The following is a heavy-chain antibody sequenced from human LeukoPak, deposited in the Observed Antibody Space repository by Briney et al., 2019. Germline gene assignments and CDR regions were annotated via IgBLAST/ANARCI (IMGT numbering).Heavy chain of an antibody. CDR3: ASGGQWLVEGPFDY. Sequence: PGGSLRLFCAASGFTFSSYGMHWVRQAPGKGREGGAVIWYAGSNKYYADSVKGRFTISRDNSKNTLYVHMNSRRAEDTAVYYCASGGQWLVEGPFDYWGQGTLVTVSS. D-gene: IGHD6-19*01. V-gene: IGHV3-33*01. CDR2: IWYAGSNK. CDR1: GFTFSSYG. J-gene: IGHJ4*02.